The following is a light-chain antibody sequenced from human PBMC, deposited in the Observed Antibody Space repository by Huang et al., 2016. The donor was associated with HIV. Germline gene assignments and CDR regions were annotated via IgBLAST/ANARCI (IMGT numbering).Light chain of an antibody. V-gene: IGKV4-1*01. CDR2: WAS. Sequence: DIIMSQSPESLTVSLGERATHNCRSSQSVYASSTSKDYMAWFQQKPGQHPKLLLFWASAREVGVPYRCSGSGSGTHFTLTIANLQPEDAAIYYCQQYYSLPQTFGQGTRV. J-gene: IGKJ1*01. CDR3: QQYYSLPQT. CDR1: QSVYASSTSKDY.